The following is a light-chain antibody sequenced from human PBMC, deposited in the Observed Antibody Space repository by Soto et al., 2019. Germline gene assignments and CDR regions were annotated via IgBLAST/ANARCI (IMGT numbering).Light chain of an antibody. Sequence: QSALTQPASVSGSPGQSITISCTGTSSDGGGYNYVSWYQQHPGKAPKLMIYDVRNLPSGVSNRFSGAKSGNTASLTISGIQAEDEADDYCSSYTSSSTLLDVFGTGTKLTVL. CDR1: SSDGGGYNY. CDR3: SSYTSSSTLLDV. J-gene: IGLJ1*01. CDR2: DVR. V-gene: IGLV2-14*01.